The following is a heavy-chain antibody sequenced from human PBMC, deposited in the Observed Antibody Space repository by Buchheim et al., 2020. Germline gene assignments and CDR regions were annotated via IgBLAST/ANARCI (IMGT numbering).Heavy chain of an antibody. J-gene: IGHJ5*02. CDR1: GYTFTTYD. Sequence: QVQLVQSGAEVKKPGASVKVSCKASGYTFTTYDINWVRQATGQGLEWMGWMNPNSGDTGYAQKFQGRFTMTRNTSINTAYLELSSLRSEETAVYYCTRGDSSRWYLRWFDPWGQGTL. CDR2: MNPNSGDT. V-gene: IGHV1-8*01. CDR3: TRGDSSRWYLRWFDP. D-gene: IGHD6-13*01.